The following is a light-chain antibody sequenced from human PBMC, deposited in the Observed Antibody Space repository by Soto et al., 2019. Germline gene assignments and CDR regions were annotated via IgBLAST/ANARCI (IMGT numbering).Light chain of an antibody. CDR1: SSDVGSYNL. V-gene: IGLV2-23*01. J-gene: IGLJ1*01. Sequence: QSALTQPASVSGSPGQSITISCTGTSSDVGSYNLVSWYQQHPGKAPKLMIYEGSKRPSGVSNRFSGSKSGNTASLTISGLQAEDETDYSCCSYAGSSTYVFRTGTKVPVL. CDR2: EGS. CDR3: CSYAGSSTYV.